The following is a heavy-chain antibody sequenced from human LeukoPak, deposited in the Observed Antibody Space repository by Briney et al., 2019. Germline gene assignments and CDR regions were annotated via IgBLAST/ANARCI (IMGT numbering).Heavy chain of an antibody. J-gene: IGHJ4*02. D-gene: IGHD3-10*01. CDR1: GFTGSSNY. CDR2: IYSGGST. CDR3: ARDLFSDYGSGN. Sequence: GGSLRRSCAASGFTGSSNYMSWVRQAPGKGLEWVSVIYSGGSTYYADSVKGRFTISSDTSKTTQYLQMNSLTADATVVYYCARDLFSDYGSGNWGQGTLVTVSS. V-gene: IGHV3-66*01.